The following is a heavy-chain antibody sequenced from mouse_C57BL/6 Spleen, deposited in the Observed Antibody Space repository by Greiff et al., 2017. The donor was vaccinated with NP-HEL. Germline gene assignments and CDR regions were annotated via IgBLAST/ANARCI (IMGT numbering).Heavy chain of an antibody. D-gene: IGHD1-1*01. J-gene: IGHJ2*01. CDR3: ARDGDYYGSSYGLGFDY. CDR1: GFTFSSYA. Sequence: EVKVVESGGGLVKPGGSLKLSCAASGFTFSSYAMSWVRQTPEKRLEWVATISDGGSYTYYPDNVKGRFTISRDNAKNNLYLQMSHLKSEDTAMYYCARDGDYYGSSYGLGFDYWGQGTTLTVSS. V-gene: IGHV5-4*01. CDR2: ISDGGSYT.